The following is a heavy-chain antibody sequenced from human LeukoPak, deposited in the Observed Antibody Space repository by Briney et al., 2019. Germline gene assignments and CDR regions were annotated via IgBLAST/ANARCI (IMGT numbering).Heavy chain of an antibody. CDR2: ISYDGSNK. Sequence: GGSLRLSCAASRFTFSSYGMHWVRQAPGKGLEWVAVISYDGSNKYYADSVKGRFTISRDNSKNTLYLQMNSLRAEDTAVYYCARAIAVAGINDYWGQGTLVTVSS. CDR3: ARAIAVAGINDY. D-gene: IGHD6-19*01. J-gene: IGHJ4*02. V-gene: IGHV3-30*19. CDR1: RFTFSSYG.